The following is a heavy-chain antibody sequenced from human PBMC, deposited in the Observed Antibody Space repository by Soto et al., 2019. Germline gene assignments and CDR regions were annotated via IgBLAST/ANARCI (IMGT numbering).Heavy chain of an antibody. D-gene: IGHD3-3*01. J-gene: IGHJ6*02. V-gene: IGHV3-30-3*01. CDR1: GFTFSSYA. Sequence: LTLTCAASGFTFSSYAMHWVRQAPGKGLEWVAVISYDGSNKYYADSVKGRFTISRDNSKNTLYLQMNSLRAEDTAVYYCARDGLRFLEWFGYYYYGMDVWGQGTTVTVSS. CDR3: ARDGLRFLEWFGYYYYGMDV. CDR2: ISYDGSNK.